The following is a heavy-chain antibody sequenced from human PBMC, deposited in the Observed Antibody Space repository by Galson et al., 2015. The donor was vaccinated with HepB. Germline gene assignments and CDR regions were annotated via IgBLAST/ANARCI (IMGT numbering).Heavy chain of an antibody. V-gene: IGHV4-59*08. J-gene: IGHJ2*01. CDR1: GGSMSSYY. D-gene: IGHD6-13*01. CDR2: ISYSGST. Sequence: ETLSLTCTVSGGSMSSYYWSWIRQPPGKGLEWIGYISYSGSTNYNPSLKSRVTILVDTSKNQFSLKLSSVTAADTAVYYCARQGGNSWSYWYFDLWGRGTLVTVSS. CDR3: ARQGGNSWSYWYFDL.